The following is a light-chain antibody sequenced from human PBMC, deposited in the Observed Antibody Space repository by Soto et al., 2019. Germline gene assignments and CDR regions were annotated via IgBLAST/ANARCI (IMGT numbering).Light chain of an antibody. CDR1: SSNIGAGYD. V-gene: IGLV1-40*01. CDR2: RNS. Sequence: QSVLTQPPSVSGAPGQRVTISCTGSSSNIGAGYDVHWYQQLPGTAPKLLIYRNSNRPSGVPDRFSGSKSGTSASLAITGLQAEDEADYYCQSYDSGLSGSNVFGTGTKLTVL. J-gene: IGLJ1*01. CDR3: QSYDSGLSGSNV.